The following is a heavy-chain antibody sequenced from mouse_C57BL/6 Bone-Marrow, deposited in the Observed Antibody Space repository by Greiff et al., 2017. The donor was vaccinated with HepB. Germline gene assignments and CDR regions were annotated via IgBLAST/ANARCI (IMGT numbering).Heavy chain of an antibody. CDR3: ARRGTTVVAPDV. CDR2: ISSGGSYT. V-gene: IGHV5-6*01. Sequence: EVQLQQSGGDLVKPGGSLKLSCAAFGFTFSSYGMSWVRQTPDKRLEWVATISSGGSYTYYPDSVKGRFTISRDNAKNTLYLQMSSLKSEDTAMYYCARRGTTVVAPDVWGTGTTVTVSS. CDR1: GFTFSSYG. D-gene: IGHD1-1*01. J-gene: IGHJ1*03.